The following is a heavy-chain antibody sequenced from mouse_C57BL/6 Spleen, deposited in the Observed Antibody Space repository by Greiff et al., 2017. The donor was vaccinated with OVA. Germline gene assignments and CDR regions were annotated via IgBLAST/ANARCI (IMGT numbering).Heavy chain of an antibody. CDR3: ARPCDYDGTSWFAY. Sequence: RVEPGGGLVKPGGYLKLSCAASGITFSSYTMAWVRQTPEKRLEWVANISGGGGNTYYPYSVKCRFTISMYNAKNTLYLQMSRLRSEDTALYYCARPCDYDGTSWFAYWGQGTLVTVSA. D-gene: IGHD2-4*01. V-gene: IGHV5-9*01. J-gene: IGHJ3*01. CDR1: GITFSSYT. CDR2: ISGGGGNT.